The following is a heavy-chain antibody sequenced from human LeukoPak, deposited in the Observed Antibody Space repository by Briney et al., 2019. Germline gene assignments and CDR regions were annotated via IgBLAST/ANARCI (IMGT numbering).Heavy chain of an antibody. D-gene: IGHD3-22*01. J-gene: IGHJ4*02. CDR1: GGSISSYY. V-gene: IGHV4-59*01. CDR3: ARGPIYYDSSGYSPYYFDY. Sequence: SETLSLTCTVSGGSISSYYWSWIRQPPGKGLEWIGDIYYSGSTNYNPSLKSRVTISVDTFKNQFSLKLSSVTAADTAVYYCARGPIYYDSSGYSPYYFDYWGQGTLVTVSS. CDR2: IYYSGST.